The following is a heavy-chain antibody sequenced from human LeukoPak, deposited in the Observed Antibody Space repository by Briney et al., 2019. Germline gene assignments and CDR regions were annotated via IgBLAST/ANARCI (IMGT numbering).Heavy chain of an antibody. V-gene: IGHV4-61*01. CDR3: ARIPTYYDSEAFDI. D-gene: IGHD3-22*01. CDR2: IYYSGST. J-gene: IGHJ3*02. Sequence: SETLSLTCTVSGGSVSSGSYYWSWIRQPPGQGLEWIGYIYYSGSTNYNPSPKSRVTISVDTSKNQFSLKLSSVTAADTAVYYCARIPTYYDSEAFDIWGQGTMVTVSS. CDR1: GGSVSSGSYY.